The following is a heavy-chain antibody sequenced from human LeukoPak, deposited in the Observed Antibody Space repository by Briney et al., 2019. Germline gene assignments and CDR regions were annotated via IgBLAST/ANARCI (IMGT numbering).Heavy chain of an antibody. D-gene: IGHD3-9*01. J-gene: IGHJ6*03. V-gene: IGHV4-34*01. CDR1: GGSFSGYY. CDR2: INHSGST. CDR3: ARHSYGILTGYFYYYYFMDV. Sequence: SETLSLTCAVYGGSFSGYYWTWIRQPPGKGLEWIGEINHSGSTNYNPSLKSRVTISVDTSKNQFSLKLSSVTAADTAVYYCARHSYGILTGYFYYYYFMDVWGKGTTVTVSS.